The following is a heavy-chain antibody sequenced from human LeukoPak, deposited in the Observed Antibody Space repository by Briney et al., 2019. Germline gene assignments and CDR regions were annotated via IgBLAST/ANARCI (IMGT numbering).Heavy chain of an antibody. D-gene: IGHD5-12*01. CDR1: GFTFSSYG. J-gene: IGHJ4*02. Sequence: GGSLRLSCAASGFTFSSYGMSWVRQAPGKGLEWVSAISGSGGSTYYADSVKGRFTISRDNSKNTLYLQMNSLRAEDTAVYYCAEALSYSGYDYYFDFGGQGTLVTASS. CDR2: ISGSGGST. CDR3: AEALSYSGYDYYFDF. V-gene: IGHV3-23*01.